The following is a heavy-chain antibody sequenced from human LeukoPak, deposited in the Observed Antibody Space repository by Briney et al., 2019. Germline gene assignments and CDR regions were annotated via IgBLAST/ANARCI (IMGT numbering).Heavy chain of an antibody. Sequence: ASETLSLTCTVSGGSVSSGSYYWSWIRQPPGKGLEWIGYIYYSGSTNYNPSLKSRVTISVDTSKNQFSLKLSSVTAADTAVYYCARIRGYSYGFDYWGQGTLVTVSS. CDR2: IYYSGST. CDR3: ARIRGYSYGFDY. J-gene: IGHJ4*02. CDR1: GGSVSSGSYY. D-gene: IGHD5-18*01. V-gene: IGHV4-61*01.